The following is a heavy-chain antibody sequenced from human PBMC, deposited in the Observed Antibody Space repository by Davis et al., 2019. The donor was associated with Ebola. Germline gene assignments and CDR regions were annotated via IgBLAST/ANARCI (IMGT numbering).Heavy chain of an antibody. D-gene: IGHD3-10*01. V-gene: IGHV3-30*03. Sequence: GGSLRLSCAASGFTFSSYGMHWVRQTTGKGLEWVAFISADGSNTYYTDSVKGRFTISRDNSKNTVFLQMNSLRPEDTALYYCARGLWDYYGSGLPKYFDIWGQGTSVTVAS. CDR2: ISADGSNT. CDR3: ARGLWDYYGSGLPKYFDI. CDR1: GFTFSSYG. J-gene: IGHJ4*02.